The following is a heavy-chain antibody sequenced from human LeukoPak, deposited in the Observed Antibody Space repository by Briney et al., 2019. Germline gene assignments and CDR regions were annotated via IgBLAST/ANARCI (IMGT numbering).Heavy chain of an antibody. V-gene: IGHV5-51*01. J-gene: IGHJ2*01. Sequence: GESLKISCKGSGYSFTSYWIGWVRQMPGKGLEWMGIIYPGDSDTRYSPSFQGQVTISADKSISTAYLQWSSLKASGTAMYYCARLSCSSTSCYWYFDLWGRGTLVTVSS. CDR3: ARLSCSSTSCYWYFDL. D-gene: IGHD2-2*01. CDR2: IYPGDSDT. CDR1: GYSFTSYW.